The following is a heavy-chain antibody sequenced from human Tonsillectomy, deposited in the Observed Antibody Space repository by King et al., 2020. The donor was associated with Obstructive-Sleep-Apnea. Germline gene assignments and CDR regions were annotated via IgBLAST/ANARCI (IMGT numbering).Heavy chain of an antibody. CDR1: GGSISSSSYY. V-gene: IGHV4-39*07. J-gene: IGHJ6*02. CDR2: IYYSGST. CDR3: ARDTGSSWYNGMDV. D-gene: IGHD6-13*01. Sequence: QLQESGPGLVKPSETLSLTCTVSGGSISSSSYYWGWIRQPPGKGLEWIGSIYYSGSTYYNPSLKSRVTISVDTSKNQFSLKLGSVTAADTAVDYCARDTGSSWYNGMDVWGQGTTVTVSS.